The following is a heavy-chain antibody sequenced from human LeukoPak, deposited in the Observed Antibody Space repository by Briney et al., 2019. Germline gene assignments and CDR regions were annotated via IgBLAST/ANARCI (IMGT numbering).Heavy chain of an antibody. CDR2: IFYSGIS. J-gene: IGHJ5*02. Sequence: SETLSLTCNVSGGSMNNIYYWGWIRQPPGKGLEWIGNIFYSGISYYNPSLRSRVTIAIDTSKSQFSLKLTSVTAADTAVYYCARVVSPFDPWGQGTLVTVSS. CDR3: ARVVSPFDP. V-gene: IGHV4-39*01. D-gene: IGHD4-23*01. CDR1: GGSMNNIYY.